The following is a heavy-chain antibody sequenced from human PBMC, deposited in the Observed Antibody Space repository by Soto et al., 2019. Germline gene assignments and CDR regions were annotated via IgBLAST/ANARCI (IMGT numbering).Heavy chain of an antibody. CDR1: GFTFSNYG. CDR3: AKKSGVGATWYFDY. V-gene: IGHV3-23*01. Sequence: LXLSFAASGFTFSNYGMSWVRQAPGKGLEWVSALPEIGTNTYYADSVKGRFTISRDNSKNTLFLQINNLRAGDAAVYYCAKKSGVGATWYFDYWGQGTLVTVYS. D-gene: IGHD1-26*01. CDR2: LPEIGTNT. J-gene: IGHJ4*02.